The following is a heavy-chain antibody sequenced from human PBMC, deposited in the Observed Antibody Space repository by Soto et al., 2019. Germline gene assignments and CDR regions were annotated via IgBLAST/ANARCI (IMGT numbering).Heavy chain of an antibody. CDR1: GFTFSDAW. CDR2: IKSKTDGGTT. Sequence: GGSLRLSCAASGFTFSDAWMSWVRQAPGKGLEWVGRIKSKTDGGTTDYAAPVKGRFTISRDDSKNTLYLQMNSLKTEDTAVYYCTSPGSRGHHGRDYYYYGMDVWGQGTTVTVSS. CDR3: TSPGSRGHHGRDYYYYGMDV. J-gene: IGHJ6*02. D-gene: IGHD3-10*01. V-gene: IGHV3-15*01.